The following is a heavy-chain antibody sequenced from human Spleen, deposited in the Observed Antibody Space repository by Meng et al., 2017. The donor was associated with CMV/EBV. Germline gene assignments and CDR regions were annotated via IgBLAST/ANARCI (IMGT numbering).Heavy chain of an antibody. J-gene: IGHJ1*01. CDR2: IIPIFATT. Sequence: GTFSIYAISWVRQAPGQGLEWMGGIIPIFATTNYAQNFQGRVTITTDESTSTTYMELSSLRSEDTAVYYCARGVASRLSPRNEYFQQWGQGTLVTVSS. D-gene: IGHD1-14*01. CDR3: ARGVASRLSPRNEYFQQ. V-gene: IGHV1-69*05. CDR1: GTFSIYA.